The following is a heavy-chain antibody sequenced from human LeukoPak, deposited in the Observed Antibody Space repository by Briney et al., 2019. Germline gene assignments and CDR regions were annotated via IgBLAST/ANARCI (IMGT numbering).Heavy chain of an antibody. CDR2: IGGSGGST. CDR1: GFTFSTYG. V-gene: IGHV3-23*01. Sequence: PGGTLRLSCVASGFTFSTYGMSWVRQAPGKGLEWVSAIGGSGGSTYYADSVKGRFTISRDNSKNTLYLQMNSLRAEDTAVYYCAKDLVSGWPEGAFDIWGQGTMVTVSS. CDR3: AKDLVSGWPEGAFDI. D-gene: IGHD6-19*01. J-gene: IGHJ3*02.